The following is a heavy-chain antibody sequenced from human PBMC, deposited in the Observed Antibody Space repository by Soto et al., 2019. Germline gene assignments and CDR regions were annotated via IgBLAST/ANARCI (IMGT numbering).Heavy chain of an antibody. CDR3: ARTGGGVGGY. CDR1: GFTVTSNH. D-gene: IGHD3-16*01. Sequence: DVQLVESGGGLIQPGGSLRLSCAASGFTVTSNHMSWTRQAPGKGLEWVSVIYSGGNTNYAGAVKGRFTISRDISKNTIDLQMDSLRADGSAVYYCARTGGGVGGYWGQGTLVTVSP. J-gene: IGHJ4*02. CDR2: IYSGGNT. V-gene: IGHV3-53*01.